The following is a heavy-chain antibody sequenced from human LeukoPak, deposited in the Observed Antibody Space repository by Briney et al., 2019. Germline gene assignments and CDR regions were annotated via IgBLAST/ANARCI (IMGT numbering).Heavy chain of an antibody. D-gene: IGHD6-19*01. Sequence: GGSLRHSCAASGFTFSSYGMHWVRQAPGKGLEWVAVISYDGSNKYYADSVKGRFTISRDNSKNTLYLQMNSLRAEDTAVYYCAKDLIAVAGEGYYYGMDVWGQGTTVTVSS. V-gene: IGHV3-30*18. J-gene: IGHJ6*02. CDR3: AKDLIAVAGEGYYYGMDV. CDR1: GFTFSSYG. CDR2: ISYDGSNK.